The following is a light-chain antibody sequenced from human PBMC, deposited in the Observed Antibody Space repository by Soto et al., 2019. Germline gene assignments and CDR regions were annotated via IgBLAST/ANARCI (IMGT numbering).Light chain of an antibody. CDR2: AAS. Sequence: DIQLTHSPSFLSASVGDRVTITCRASQGISSYLAWYQQKPGKAPKLLIYAASTLQSGVPSRFSGSGSGTEFTLTISSLQPEDFATYYCQQLNSYPLTFGQGTRLEIK. CDR1: QGISSY. V-gene: IGKV1-9*01. CDR3: QQLNSYPLT. J-gene: IGKJ5*01.